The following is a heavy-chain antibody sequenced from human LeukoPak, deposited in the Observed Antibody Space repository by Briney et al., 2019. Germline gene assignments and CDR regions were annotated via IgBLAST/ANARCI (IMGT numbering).Heavy chain of an antibody. CDR1: GGSISSGSYY. D-gene: IGHD1-26*01. Sequence: PSQTLSLTCTVSGGSISSGSYYWSWIRQPAGNGLEWIGRIYTSGSTTYNSSLKSRVTISLDTSKNHFSLRLSSVTAADTAVYYCARDREVGATGYYFDYWGQGTLVTVSS. V-gene: IGHV4-61*02. CDR3: ARDREVGATGYYFDY. J-gene: IGHJ4*02. CDR2: IYTSGST.